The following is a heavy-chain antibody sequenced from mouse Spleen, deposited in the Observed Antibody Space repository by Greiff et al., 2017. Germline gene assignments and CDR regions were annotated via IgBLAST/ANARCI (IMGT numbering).Heavy chain of an antibody. CDR2: INPYNGGT. Sequence: EVQVVESGPELVKPGASMKISCKASGYSFTGYTMNWVKQSHGKNLEWIGLINPYNGGTSYNQKFKGKATLTVDKSSSTAYMELLSLTSEDSAVYYCAREGYDYYGSSYVWYFDYWGQGTTLTVSS. J-gene: IGHJ2*01. CDR3: AREGYDYYGSSYVWYFDY. D-gene: IGHD1-1*01. CDR1: GYSFTGYT. V-gene: IGHV1-18*01.